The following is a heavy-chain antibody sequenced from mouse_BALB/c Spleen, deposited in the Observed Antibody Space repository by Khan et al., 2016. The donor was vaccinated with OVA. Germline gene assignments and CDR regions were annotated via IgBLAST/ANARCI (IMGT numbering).Heavy chain of an antibody. D-gene: IGHD2-10*01. J-gene: IGHJ4*01. V-gene: IGHV2-6-1*01. Sequence: VQLQESGPGLVAPSQSLSITCTISGFSLTNYGVHWVRQPPGKGLEWLVVIWSDGSTTYNSALKSSLTISKDNSKSQICLKMNSRQTDDTAMYFCARQPYYHYNIMDYWGQGTSVTVSS. CDR1: GFSLTNYG. CDR3: ARQPYYHYNIMDY. CDR2: IWSDGST.